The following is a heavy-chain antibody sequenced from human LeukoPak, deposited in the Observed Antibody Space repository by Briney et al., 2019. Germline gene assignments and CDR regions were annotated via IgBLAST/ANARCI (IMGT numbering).Heavy chain of an antibody. CDR1: GGSISSGSCH. CDR3: ARQLLWFGRYAFDY. D-gene: IGHD3-10*01. CDR2: IYTSGST. J-gene: IGHJ4*02. V-gene: IGHV4-61*02. Sequence: PSETLSLTCTVSGGSISSGSCHWSWIRQPAGKGLEWIGRIYTSGSTNYNPSLKSRVTISVDTSKNQFSLKLSSVTAADTAVYYCARQLLWFGRYAFDYWGQGTLVTVSS.